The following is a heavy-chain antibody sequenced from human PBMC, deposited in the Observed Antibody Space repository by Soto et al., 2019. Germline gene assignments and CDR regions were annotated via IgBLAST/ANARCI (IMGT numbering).Heavy chain of an antibody. CDR3: ARGSVAGTHYFDY. Sequence: PGGSLRLSCAASGFTFNIHSMNWVRQAPGKGQEWLSYINATSRTIYYADSVKGRFTISRDNAKNSLYLQMSSLRAEDTAVYYCARGSVAGTHYFDYWGQGTLVTVS. CDR2: INATSRTI. J-gene: IGHJ4*02. CDR1: GFTFNIHS. D-gene: IGHD6-19*01. V-gene: IGHV3-48*01.